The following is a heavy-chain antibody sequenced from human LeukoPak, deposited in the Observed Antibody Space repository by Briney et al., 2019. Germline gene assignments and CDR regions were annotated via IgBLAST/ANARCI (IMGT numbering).Heavy chain of an antibody. CDR1: GFTFSDYS. CDR3: ASIVATFYYYMDV. D-gene: IGHD5-12*01. Sequence: PGGSLGLSCAASGFTFSDYSMTWIRQAPGKGLEWVSYISSSGSTIYYADSVKGRFTISRDDAKNSLYLQMNSLRADDTAVYYCASIVATFYYYMDVWGKGTTVTISS. V-gene: IGHV3-11*01. CDR2: ISSSGSTI. J-gene: IGHJ6*03.